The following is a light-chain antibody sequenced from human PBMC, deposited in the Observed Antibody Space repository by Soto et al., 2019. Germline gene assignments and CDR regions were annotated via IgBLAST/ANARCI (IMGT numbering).Light chain of an antibody. CDR1: QSVTHTY. J-gene: IGKJ5*01. V-gene: IGKV3-20*01. CDR2: GAS. CDR3: QQYGSTPPIT. Sequence: EIVLTQSPGTLSLSPGERATLSCRASQSVTHTYLAWYQQKPGQAPRLLIYGASSRATGIPDRFSGSGSGTDFTLTISRLEPEDFAVYYCQQYGSTPPITFGQRKRLEIK.